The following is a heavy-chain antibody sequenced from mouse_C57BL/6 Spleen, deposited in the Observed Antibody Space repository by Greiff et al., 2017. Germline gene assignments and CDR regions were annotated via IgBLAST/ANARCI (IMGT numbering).Heavy chain of an antibody. CDR1: GYSITSGYY. CDR3: AREGSSGDEY. V-gene: IGHV3-6*01. Sequence: EVQLQESGPGLVKPSQSLSLTCSVTGYSITSGYYWNWIRQFPGNKLEWMGYISYDGSNNYNPSLKNRISITRDTSKNQFFLKLNSVTTEDTATYYCAREGSSGDEYWGQGTTLTVSS. CDR2: ISYDGSN. J-gene: IGHJ2*01. D-gene: IGHD3-2*02.